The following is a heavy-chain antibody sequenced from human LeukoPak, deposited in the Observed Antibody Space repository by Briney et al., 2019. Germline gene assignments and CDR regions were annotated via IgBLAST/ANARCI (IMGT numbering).Heavy chain of an antibody. CDR3: AKRMDSGYDRGPYDY. J-gene: IGHJ4*02. Sequence: GGSLRPSCAASGFTFSSYGMHWVRQAPGKGLEWVAVISYDGSNKYYADSVKGRFTISRDNSKNTLYLQMNSLRAEDTAVYYCAKRMDSGYDRGPYDYWGQGTLVTVSS. V-gene: IGHV3-30*18. D-gene: IGHD5-12*01. CDR1: GFTFSSYG. CDR2: ISYDGSNK.